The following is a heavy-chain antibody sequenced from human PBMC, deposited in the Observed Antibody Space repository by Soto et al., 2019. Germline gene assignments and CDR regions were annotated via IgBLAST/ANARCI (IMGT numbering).Heavy chain of an antibody. Sequence: SETLSLTCTVSGGSICSSSYYWGWIRQPPGKGLEWIGSIYYSGSTYYNPSLKSRVTISVDTSKNQFSLKLSSVTAADTAVYYCARRRGTRNSGIAARHHNWFDPWGQGTLVTVSS. CDR1: GGSICSSSYY. D-gene: IGHD6-6*01. J-gene: IGHJ5*02. V-gene: IGHV4-39*01. CDR2: IYYSGST. CDR3: ARRRGTRNSGIAARHHNWFDP.